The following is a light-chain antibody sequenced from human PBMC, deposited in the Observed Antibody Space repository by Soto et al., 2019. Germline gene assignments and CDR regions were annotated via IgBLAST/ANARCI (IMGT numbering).Light chain of an antibody. J-gene: IGLJ3*02. CDR2: RSN. CDR3: AAWDDSLSGVV. V-gene: IGLV1-47*01. CDR1: FSNIGSNF. Sequence: QSVLTQPPSASGTPGQTVTISCSGRFSNIGSNFIYWYQQLPGTAPKLLIYRSNERPSGVPDRFSASKSGTSASLAISGLRSEDEADYHCAAWDDSLSGVVFGGGTKLTVL.